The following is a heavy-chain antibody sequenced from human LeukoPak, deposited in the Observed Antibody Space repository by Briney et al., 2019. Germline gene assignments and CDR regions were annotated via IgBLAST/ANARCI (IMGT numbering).Heavy chain of an antibody. CDR1: GGTFSSYT. CDR2: IIPILGIA. V-gene: IGHV1-69*02. Sequence: GASVKVSCKASGGTFSSYTISWVRQAPGQGLEWMGRIIPILGIANYAQKFQGRVTTTADKSTSTAYMELSSLRSEDTAVYYCARYYDFWSGLDYWGQGTLVTVSS. CDR3: ARYYDFWSGLDY. D-gene: IGHD3-3*01. J-gene: IGHJ4*02.